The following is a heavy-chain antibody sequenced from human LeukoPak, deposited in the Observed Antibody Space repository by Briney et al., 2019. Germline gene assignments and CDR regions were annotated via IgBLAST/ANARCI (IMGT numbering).Heavy chain of an antibody. CDR1: GFTFSSYG. V-gene: IGHV3-15*07. J-gene: IGHJ4*02. CDR2: IKSKTDGGTT. CDR3: TTEFVVVTAIIDY. D-gene: IGHD2-21*02. Sequence: GRSLRLSCAASGFTFSSYGMHWVRQAPGKGLEWVGRIKSKTDGGTTDYAAPVKGRFTISRDDSKNTLYLQMNSLKTEDTAVYYCTTEFVVVTAIIDYWGQGTLVTVSS.